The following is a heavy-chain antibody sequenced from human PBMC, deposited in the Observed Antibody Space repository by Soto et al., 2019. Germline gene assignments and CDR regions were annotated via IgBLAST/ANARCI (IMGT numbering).Heavy chain of an antibody. V-gene: IGHV1-18*01. Sequence: RASVKVSCKASGYTFTSYGISWVRQAPGQGLEWMGWISAYNGNTNYAQKLQCRVTMNTDTSTSTAYMELRSLRSDDTAVYYCARVPVGWYTQFHYFGQRTLVPLCS. J-gene: IGHJ4*02. CDR1: GYTFTSYG. CDR2: ISAYNGNT. CDR3: ARVPVGWYTQFHY. D-gene: IGHD1-1*01.